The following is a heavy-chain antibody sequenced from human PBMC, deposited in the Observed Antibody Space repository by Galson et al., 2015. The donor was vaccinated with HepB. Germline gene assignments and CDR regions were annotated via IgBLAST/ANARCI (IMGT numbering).Heavy chain of an antibody. J-gene: IGHJ5*02. CDR2: IDPSDSYT. V-gene: IGHV5-10-1*01. Sequence: QSGAEVKKPGESLRISCKGSGYSFTSYWISWVRQMPGKGLEWMGRIDPSDSYTNYSPSFQGHVTISADKSISTAYLQWSSLKASDTAMYYCARRTTASSSWYSWWFDPWGQGTLVTVSS. CDR1: GYSFTSYW. CDR3: ARRTTASSSWYSWWFDP. D-gene: IGHD6-13*01.